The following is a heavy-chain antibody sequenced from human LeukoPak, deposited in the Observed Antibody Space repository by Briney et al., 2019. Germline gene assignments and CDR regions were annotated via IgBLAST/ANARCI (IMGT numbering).Heavy chain of an antibody. Sequence: GGSLRLSCAASGFTFSSYAMSWVRQAPGKGLEWVSAISGSGGSTYYADSVKGRFTISRDNSKNTLYLQMNSLRAEDTAVYYCASAPTGIQLENYYYYGMDVWGQGTTVTVSS. CDR2: ISGSGGST. D-gene: IGHD5-18*01. V-gene: IGHV3-23*01. CDR3: ASAPTGIQLENYYYYGMDV. CDR1: GFTFSSYA. J-gene: IGHJ6*02.